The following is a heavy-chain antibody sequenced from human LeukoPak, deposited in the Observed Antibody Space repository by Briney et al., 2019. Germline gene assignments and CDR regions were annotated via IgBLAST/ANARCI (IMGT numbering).Heavy chain of an antibody. CDR1: GYTFTSYG. CDR2: ISAYNGNT. Sequence: ASVKVSCKASGYTFTSYGISWVRQAPGQGLEWMGWISAYNGNTNYAQTLPGRVTMTTDTSTSTTYLELRSLRSDDPAVQYCTRDLSLNFEYYYYYMDVWGKGNTVTVSS. CDR3: TRDLSLNFEYYYYYMDV. J-gene: IGHJ6*03. D-gene: IGHD1-20*01. V-gene: IGHV1-18*01.